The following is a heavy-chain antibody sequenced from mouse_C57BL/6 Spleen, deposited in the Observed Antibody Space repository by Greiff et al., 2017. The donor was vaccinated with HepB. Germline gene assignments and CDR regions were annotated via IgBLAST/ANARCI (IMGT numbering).Heavy chain of an antibody. CDR2: INYDGSST. CDR3: ARDRGYSKYVSYFDV. Sequence: EVQWVESEGGLVQPGSSMKLSCTASGFTFSDYYMAWVRQVPEKGLEWVANINYDGSSTYYLDSLKSRFIISRDNAKNILYLQMSSLKSEDTATYYCARDRGYSKYVSYFDVCGTETTVTVSS. CDR1: GFTFSDYY. J-gene: IGHJ1*03. D-gene: IGHD2-5*01. V-gene: IGHV5-16*01.